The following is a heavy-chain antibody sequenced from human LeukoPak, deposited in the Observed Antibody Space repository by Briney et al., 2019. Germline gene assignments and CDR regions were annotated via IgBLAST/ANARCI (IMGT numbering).Heavy chain of an antibody. V-gene: IGHV4-34*01. D-gene: IGHD6-13*01. CDR3: ARLPGIALFDP. Sequence: GSLRLSCAASGFTFNTYWMTWVRQPLGKGLEWIGEINHSGSTNYNPSLKSRVTISVDTSKNQFSLKLSSVTAADTAVYYCARLPGIALFDPWGQGTLVTVSS. CDR1: GFTFNTYW. CDR2: INHSGST. J-gene: IGHJ5*02.